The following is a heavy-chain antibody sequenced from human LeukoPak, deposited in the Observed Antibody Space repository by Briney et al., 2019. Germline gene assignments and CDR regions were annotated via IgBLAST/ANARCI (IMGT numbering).Heavy chain of an antibody. CDR1: GGSISSYY. CDR3: ARTDDSSGWYTDY. V-gene: IGHV4-59*01. Sequence: SETLSLTCTVSGGSISSYYWNWIRQPPGKRLEWIGYISYSGSANYNPSLKSRVTISVDTSKNQFSLKLSSVTAADTAVYYCARTDDSSGWYTDYWGWGTLVTVSS. CDR2: ISYSGSA. D-gene: IGHD6-19*01. J-gene: IGHJ4*02.